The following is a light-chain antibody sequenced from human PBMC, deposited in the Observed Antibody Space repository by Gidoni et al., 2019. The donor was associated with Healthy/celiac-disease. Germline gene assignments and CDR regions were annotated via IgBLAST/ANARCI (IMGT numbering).Light chain of an antibody. CDR3: QSYDSSMSGYV. Sequence: QSVLTHPPSVSRAPGQRVTISCTGSRSNIGAGYDVHWYQQLPGTAPKLLIYGKRNRPSGGPDRFSGSKSGTSASLAITGLQAEDEADYYCQSYDSSMSGYVVGTGTKVTVL. CDR2: GKR. J-gene: IGLJ1*01. V-gene: IGLV1-40*01. CDR1: RSNIGAGYD.